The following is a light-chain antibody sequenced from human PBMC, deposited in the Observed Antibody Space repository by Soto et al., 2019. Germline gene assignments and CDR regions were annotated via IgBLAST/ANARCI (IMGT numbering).Light chain of an antibody. CDR1: SSDIGGYNS. V-gene: IGLV2-8*01. CDR3: SSYTDRKNLV. J-gene: IGLJ1*01. Sequence: QSVLARFPSASGSPGQSVTSSCTGTSSDIGGYNSVSWYQQHPGKAPKVMIYDVTTRPSGVPDRFSGSKSGNTASLTVSALQAEDEADYYCSSYTDRKNLVFGTGTKVTVL. CDR2: DVT.